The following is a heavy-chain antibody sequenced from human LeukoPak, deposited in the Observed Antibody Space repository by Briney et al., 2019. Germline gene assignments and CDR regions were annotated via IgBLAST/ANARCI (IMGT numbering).Heavy chain of an antibody. CDR3: ARASSVDIEAPLDY. CDR2: INWNGGST. D-gene: IGHD5-12*01. V-gene: IGHV3-20*04. CDR1: GFTFDDYG. J-gene: IGHJ4*02. Sequence: GGSLRLSCAASGFTFDDYGMTWVRQAPGKGLEWVSGINWNGGSTSYADSAKGRFTISRDNAKNSLYLQVNSLRAEDTALYYCARASSVDIEAPLDYWGQGTLVTVSS.